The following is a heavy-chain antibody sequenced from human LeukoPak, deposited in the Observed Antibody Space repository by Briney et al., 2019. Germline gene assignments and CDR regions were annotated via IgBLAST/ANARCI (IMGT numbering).Heavy chain of an antibody. V-gene: IGHV3-15*01. Sequence: GGSLRLSCAASGFTFSNAWMSWVRQAPGKGLEWVGHIKSKTDAGTTDYAAPVKGRFTISRDDSKNTLYLQMNSLKTEDTAVYYCTRGLSGVDYYYMDVWGKGTTVTVSS. CDR1: GFTFSNAW. CDR2: IKSKTDAGTT. CDR3: TRGLSGVDYYYMDV. D-gene: IGHD3-3*01. J-gene: IGHJ6*03.